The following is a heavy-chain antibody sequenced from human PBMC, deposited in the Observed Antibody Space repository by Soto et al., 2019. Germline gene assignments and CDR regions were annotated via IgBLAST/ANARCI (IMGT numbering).Heavy chain of an antibody. CDR2: ISYDGSNK. D-gene: IGHD2-8*02. V-gene: IGHV3-30-3*02. J-gene: IGHJ4*02. Sequence: GGSLRLSCAASGFTFSTYAMQWVRQAPGKGLEWVAVISYDGSNKYYADSVKGRFTISRDNSKNMLYLEVNILRAEDTAVYYCAKPQPLFHFDTGSFFPFFDYWGKGTLVTVSS. CDR3: AKPQPLFHFDTGSFFPFFDY. CDR1: GFTFSTYA.